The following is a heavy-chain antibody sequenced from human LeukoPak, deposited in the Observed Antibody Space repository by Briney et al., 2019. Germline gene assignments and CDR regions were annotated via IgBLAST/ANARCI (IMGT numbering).Heavy chain of an antibody. Sequence: GGSLRLSCAASGFTFSSYWMSWVRQAPGKGLEWVANINQDGSEKYYVDSVKGRFTISRDNAKNSLYLQMNSLRAEDTAVYYCAKGLGDSPREYFQHWGQGTLVTVSS. CDR2: INQDGSEK. J-gene: IGHJ1*01. CDR1: GFTFSSYW. V-gene: IGHV3-7*03. CDR3: AKGLGDSPREYFQH. D-gene: IGHD3-10*01.